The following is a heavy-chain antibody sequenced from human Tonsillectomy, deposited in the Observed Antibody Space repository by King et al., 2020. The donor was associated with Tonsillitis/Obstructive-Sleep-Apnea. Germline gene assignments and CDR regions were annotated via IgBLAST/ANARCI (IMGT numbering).Heavy chain of an antibody. CDR3: ATDQRWKAYAFDI. J-gene: IGHJ3*02. D-gene: IGHD4-23*01. Sequence: HVQLVESGAEVKKPGASVKVSCKVSGYTLTELSMHWVRQAPGKGLEWMGGFDPEDGETISAQKFQGRVTMTADTSTDTAYMGLSSLRSEDTAVYYCATDQRWKAYAFDIWGQGTMVTVSS. V-gene: IGHV1-24*01. CDR2: FDPEDGET. CDR1: GYTLTELS.